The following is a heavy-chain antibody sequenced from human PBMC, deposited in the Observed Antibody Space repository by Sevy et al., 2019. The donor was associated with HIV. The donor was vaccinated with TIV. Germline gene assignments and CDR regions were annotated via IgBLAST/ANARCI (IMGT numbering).Heavy chain of an antibody. CDR3: AKNRPPGGSYFSRHGMDV. V-gene: IGHV3-30*18. D-gene: IGHD3-16*01. J-gene: IGHJ6*02. Sequence: GGSLRLSCTASGFTFSTYDIHWVRQAPGKGLEWVAIIAHDGNDRYYSHSVRGRFSMSRDNSKNTAYLQMSGLSVEDTAVYYCAKNRPPGGSYFSRHGMDVWGRGTTVTVSS. CDR1: GFTFSTYD. CDR2: IAHDGNDR.